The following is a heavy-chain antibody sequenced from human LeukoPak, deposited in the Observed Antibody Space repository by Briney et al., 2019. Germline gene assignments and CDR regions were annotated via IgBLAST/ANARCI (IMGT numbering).Heavy chain of an antibody. D-gene: IGHD3-22*01. Sequence: ASVKVSCKASGYTFTSYGISWVRQAPGQGLEWMGWISAYNGNTNYAQKLQGRVTMTTDTSTSTAYMELRSLRSDDTAVYYCARGSPINYYDSSGYYSGINYLDYWGQGTLVTVSS. CDR2: ISAYNGNT. CDR1: GYTFTSYG. J-gene: IGHJ4*02. V-gene: IGHV1-18*01. CDR3: ARGSPINYYDSSGYYSGINYLDY.